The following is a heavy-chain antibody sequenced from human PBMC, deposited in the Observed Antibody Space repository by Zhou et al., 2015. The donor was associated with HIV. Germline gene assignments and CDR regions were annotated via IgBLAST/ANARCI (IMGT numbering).Heavy chain of an antibody. Sequence: QVQLVQSGAEVKKPGSSVKVSCKASGGTFSSYAISWVRQAPGQGLEWMGGIIPIFGTANYAQKFQGRVTITADESTSTAYMELSSLRSEDTAVYYCAREDGRVGYSSSPTRAFDIWGQGTMVTVSS. CDR1: GGTFSSYA. CDR2: IIPIFGTA. J-gene: IGHJ3*02. CDR3: AREDGRVGYSSSPTRAFDI. V-gene: IGHV1-69*01. D-gene: IGHD6-6*01.